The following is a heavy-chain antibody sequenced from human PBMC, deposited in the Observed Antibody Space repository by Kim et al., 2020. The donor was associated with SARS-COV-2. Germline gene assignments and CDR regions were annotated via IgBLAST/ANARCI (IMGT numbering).Heavy chain of an antibody. CDR3: ARDTAAAMDV. V-gene: IGHV3-72*01. J-gene: IGHJ6*02. D-gene: IGHD6-25*01. Sequence: TTYAPSVKGRFIVSRENSTDSLFLQMSSLKTEDTAVYYCARDTAAAMDVWGQGTTVTVSS. CDR2: T.